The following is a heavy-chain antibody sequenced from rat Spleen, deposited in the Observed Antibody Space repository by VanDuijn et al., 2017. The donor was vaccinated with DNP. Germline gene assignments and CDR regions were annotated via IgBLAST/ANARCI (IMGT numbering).Heavy chain of an antibody. CDR3: ARGKNYGAHCDYLDY. V-gene: IGHV5S13*01. CDR1: GFTFSNYG. J-gene: IGHJ2*01. Sequence: EVQLVESGGGLVQPGRSLKLSCAASGFTFSNYGMAWVRQAPTKGLEWVASISTGGGNTYYRDSVKGRFTISRENAQNTLYLQMNTLGSEDTAIYYCARGKNYGAHCDYLDYWGQGVMVTVSS. D-gene: IGHD1-11*01. CDR2: ISTGGGNT.